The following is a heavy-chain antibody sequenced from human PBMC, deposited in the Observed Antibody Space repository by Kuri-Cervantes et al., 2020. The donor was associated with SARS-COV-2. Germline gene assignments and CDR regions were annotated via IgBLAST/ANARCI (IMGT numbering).Heavy chain of an antibody. CDR3: ARDGIAVAAAGYYYGMDV. CDR1: GGTFSSYA. CDR2: IISIFGIA. J-gene: IGHJ6*02. Sequence: SVKVSCKASGGTFSSYAISWVRQAPGQGLEWMGGIISIFGIANYAQKFQGRVTITADKSTSTAYMELSSLRSEDTAVYYCARDGIAVAAAGYYYGMDVWGQGTTVTVSS. D-gene: IGHD6-19*01. V-gene: IGHV1-69*10.